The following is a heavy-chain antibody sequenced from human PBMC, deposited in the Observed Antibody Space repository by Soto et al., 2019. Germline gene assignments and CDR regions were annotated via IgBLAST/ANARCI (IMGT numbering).Heavy chain of an antibody. Sequence: SETLSLTCAVSGDSISNSYWTWIRQTPGKGQEWFGYIYYSGTTNYNPSLKCRVTISVDPSKNHFSLNLRSVPAADTAVDSCVRPLRYGSGNNPLNYWGQVPLVTVST. CDR2: IYYSGTT. CDR3: VRPLRYGSGNNPLNY. V-gene: IGHV4-59*12. D-gene: IGHD3-10*01. J-gene: IGHJ4*02. CDR1: GDSISNSY.